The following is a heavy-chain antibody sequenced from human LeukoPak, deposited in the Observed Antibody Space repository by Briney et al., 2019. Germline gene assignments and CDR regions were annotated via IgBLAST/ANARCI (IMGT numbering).Heavy chain of an antibody. Sequence: GGSLRLSCAASGFTFSSYSMSWVRQAPGKGLEWVSSISSSSSYIYYADSVKGRFTISRDNAKNTLYLQMNSLRAEDTAVYYCARHLGGYYESSGYYCEAFHHGRQRTVVSVS. D-gene: IGHD3-22*01. J-gene: IGHJ4*02. V-gene: IGHV3-21*01. CDR3: ARHLGGYYESSGYYCEAFHH. CDR2: ISSSSSYI. CDR1: GFTFSSYS.